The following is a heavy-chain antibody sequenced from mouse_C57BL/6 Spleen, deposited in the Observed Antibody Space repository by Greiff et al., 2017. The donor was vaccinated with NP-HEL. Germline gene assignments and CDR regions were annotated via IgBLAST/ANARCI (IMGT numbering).Heavy chain of an antibody. Sequence: EVQLVESGGGLVKPGGSLKLSCAASGFTFSDYGMHWVRQAPEKGLEWVAYISSGSSTIYYADTVKGRFTISRDNAKNTLFLQMTSLRSEDTAMYYCARDDGYYPSWFAYWGQGTLVTVSA. CDR2: ISSGSSTI. J-gene: IGHJ3*01. D-gene: IGHD2-3*01. CDR3: ARDDGYYPSWFAY. CDR1: GFTFSDYG. V-gene: IGHV5-17*01.